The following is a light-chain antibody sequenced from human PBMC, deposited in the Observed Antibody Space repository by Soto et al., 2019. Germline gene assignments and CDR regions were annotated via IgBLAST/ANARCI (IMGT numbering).Light chain of an antibody. CDR1: SSNIGSNT. Sequence: QSVLTQPPSASGTPGQRVTISCSGSSSNIGSNTVNWYQQLPGTAPKLLIYYNNQRPSGVPDRFSGSKSGTSASLAISGLQYEDEADYYCAAWDDSLNGLVFGTGTKLTVL. CDR3: AAWDDSLNGLV. CDR2: YNN. J-gene: IGLJ1*01. V-gene: IGLV1-44*01.